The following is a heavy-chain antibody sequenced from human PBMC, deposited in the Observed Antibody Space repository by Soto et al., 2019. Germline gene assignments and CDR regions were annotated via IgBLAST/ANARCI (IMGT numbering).Heavy chain of an antibody. CDR3: ARDWVRMVRGRFNP. CDR1: GYTFTGYY. CDR2: INPNSGGT. J-gene: IGHJ5*02. V-gene: IGHV1-2*02. D-gene: IGHD3-10*01. Sequence: ASVKVSCKASGYTFTGYYMHWVRQAPGQGLEWMGWINPNSGGTNYAQKFQGRVTMTRDTSISTAYMELSRVRSDDTAVYYCARDWVRMVRGRFNPCGQGTLVTVSS.